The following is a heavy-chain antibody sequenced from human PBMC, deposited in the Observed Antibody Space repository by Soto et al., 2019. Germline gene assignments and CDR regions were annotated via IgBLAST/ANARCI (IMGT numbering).Heavy chain of an antibody. Sequence: SETLSLTCAVYGGSFSGYYWSWIRQPPGKGLEWIGEINHSGSTNYNPSLKSRVTISVDTSKNQFSLKLSSVTAADTAVYYCARGMGFWSSTIFSAWGPAGMDVWGQGTTVTVSS. CDR3: ARGMGFWSSTIFSAWGPAGMDV. J-gene: IGHJ6*02. D-gene: IGHD2-2*01. V-gene: IGHV4-34*01. CDR1: GGSFSGYY. CDR2: INHSGST.